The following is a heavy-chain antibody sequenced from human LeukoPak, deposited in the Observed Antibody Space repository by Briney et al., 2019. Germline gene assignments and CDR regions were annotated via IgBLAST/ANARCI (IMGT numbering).Heavy chain of an antibody. D-gene: IGHD2-15*01. CDR2: ILYDGSNK. Sequence: GGSLRLSCAASGFTFSSYAMSWVRQAPGKGLEWVAVILYDGSNKYYTDSVKGRFTISRDNSKNTLYLQMNSLRVEDTAVYYCARDMAKYCSAGSCYSLGLDIWGQGTMVTVSS. V-gene: IGHV3-30*03. CDR1: GFTFSSYA. CDR3: ARDMAKYCSAGSCYSLGLDI. J-gene: IGHJ3*02.